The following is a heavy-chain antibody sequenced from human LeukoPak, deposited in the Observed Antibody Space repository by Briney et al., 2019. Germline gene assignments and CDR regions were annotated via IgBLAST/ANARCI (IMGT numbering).Heavy chain of an antibody. V-gene: IGHV3-30*02. Sequence: GGSLRLSCAASGFTFSSYGMHWVRQAPGKGLEWVAFIRYDGSNKYYADSVKGRFTISRDNAKNSLYLQMNSLRAEDTAVYYCASPYGNWNYHAFDIWGQGTMVTVSS. J-gene: IGHJ3*02. CDR3: ASPYGNWNYHAFDI. CDR1: GFTFSSYG. CDR2: IRYDGSNK. D-gene: IGHD1-7*01.